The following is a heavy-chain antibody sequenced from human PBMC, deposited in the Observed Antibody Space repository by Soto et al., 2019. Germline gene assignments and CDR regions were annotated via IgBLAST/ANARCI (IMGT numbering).Heavy chain of an antibody. CDR3: ARDYPLFDGSGGYIDD. CDR2: ISAYNGNT. CDR1: GYTLTKYG. Sequence: ASVKVSCKASGYTLTKYGISWVRQAPGQGLEWMGWISAYNGNTNYAQKLQGRVTMTTDTSTSTAYMELRSLRSDDTAVYYCARDYPLFDGSGGYIDDWGQGTLVTVPS. V-gene: IGHV1-18*01. D-gene: IGHD3-22*01. J-gene: IGHJ4*02.